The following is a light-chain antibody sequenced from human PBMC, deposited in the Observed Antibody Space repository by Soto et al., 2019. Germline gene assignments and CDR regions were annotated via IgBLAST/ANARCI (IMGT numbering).Light chain of an antibody. Sequence: DIVMTQSPDSLAVSLGERATINCKSSQSVLFRPNKKNYLAWYQQKAGQPPKMFIYWASTRESGVPDRFSGSGSGTDFTLTISSLQAEDVAVYYCQQYYTTPPTFGQGTKLEIK. J-gene: IGKJ2*01. V-gene: IGKV4-1*01. CDR3: QQYYTTPPT. CDR1: QSVLFRPNKKNY. CDR2: WAS.